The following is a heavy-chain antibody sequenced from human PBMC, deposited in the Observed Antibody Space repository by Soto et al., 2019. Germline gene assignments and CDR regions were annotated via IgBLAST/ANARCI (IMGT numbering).Heavy chain of an antibody. CDR2: VDVAGDT. D-gene: IGHD1-26*01. Sequence: PGESLKISCAASGFTLSSYDMHWVRQATGKGLEWVSVVDVAGDTKYSDSVKGRFTISRENARNSLYLQMHTLTVGDTAVYYCARGEVRRASGHSWFDSWGQGIPITVSS. J-gene: IGHJ5*01. CDR1: GFTLSSYD. CDR3: ARGEVRRASGHSWFDS. V-gene: IGHV3-13*01.